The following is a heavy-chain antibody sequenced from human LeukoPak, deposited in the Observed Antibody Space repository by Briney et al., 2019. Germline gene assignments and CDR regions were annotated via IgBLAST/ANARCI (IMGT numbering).Heavy chain of an antibody. CDR2: IYNSGTT. CDR3: ARLSTVTTSFDY. V-gene: IGHV4-30-4*07. Sequence: SETLSLTCAVSGGSISSGGYSWNWIRQPPGKGLEWIGYIYNSGTTHYNPSLKSRVTMSVDTSKNQFSLKLSSVTAADTAVYYCARLSTVTTSFDYWGQGTLVTVSS. CDR1: GGSISSGGYS. D-gene: IGHD4-17*01. J-gene: IGHJ4*02.